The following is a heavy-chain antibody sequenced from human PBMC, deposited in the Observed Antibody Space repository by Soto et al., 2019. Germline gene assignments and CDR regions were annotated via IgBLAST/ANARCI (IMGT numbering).Heavy chain of an antibody. V-gene: IGHV5-51*01. CDR1: GYTFTTSW. Sequence: PGESLKISCKGSGYTFTTSWIAWVRQMPGKGLEWMGIIYPGDSDARYGPSFQGQVSISVDKSISTAFLQWSSLKASDTALYYCGRHPHGDYDVMDVWGQGTTVTVSS. D-gene: IGHD4-17*01. CDR2: IYPGDSDA. J-gene: IGHJ6*02. CDR3: GRHPHGDYDVMDV.